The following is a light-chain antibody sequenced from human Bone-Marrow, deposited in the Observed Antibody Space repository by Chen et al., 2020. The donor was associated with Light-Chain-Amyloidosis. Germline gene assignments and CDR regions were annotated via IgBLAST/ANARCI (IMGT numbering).Light chain of an antibody. V-gene: IGLV3-25*03. CDR3: QSADSSGTYEVI. J-gene: IGLJ2*01. CDR1: DLPTKY. CDR2: RDT. Sequence: SYELTQPPSVSVSPGQMARITCSGDDLPTKYAYWYQHKPGQAPVLVIHRDTERPSGISERFSGSSSGTTATLTISGVQAEDEADYHCQSADSSGTYEVIFGGGTKLTVL.